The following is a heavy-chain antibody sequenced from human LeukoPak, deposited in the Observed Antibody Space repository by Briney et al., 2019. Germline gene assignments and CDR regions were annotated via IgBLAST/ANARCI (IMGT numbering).Heavy chain of an antibody. CDR3: ARPQEGYSYGYGY. J-gene: IGHJ4*02. V-gene: IGHV4-59*08. D-gene: IGHD5-18*01. Sequence: PSETLSLTCTVSGGSISNYYWSWIRQPPGKRLEWIGYVSYSGSSSSNPSLESRVTISVDMSKNQFSLRLSSVTASDTAVYYCARPQEGYSYGYGYWGQGTLVTVSS. CDR2: VSYSGSS. CDR1: GGSISNYY.